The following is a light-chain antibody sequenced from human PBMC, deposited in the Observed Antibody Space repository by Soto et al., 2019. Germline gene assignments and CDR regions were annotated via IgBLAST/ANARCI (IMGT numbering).Light chain of an antibody. CDR3: SSKTSSSSPFV. CDR2: EVS. Sequence: QSVLTQPACVSWSPGQSITMSCTGSTSDVGAYNYVSWYKHHPGQAPQLMIYEVSNRPSGVSNRFSGSKSGNTASLTISGLQADDEGDYYCSSKTSSSSPFVFGTGTKVTVL. J-gene: IGLJ1*01. CDR1: TSDVGAYNY. V-gene: IGLV2-14*01.